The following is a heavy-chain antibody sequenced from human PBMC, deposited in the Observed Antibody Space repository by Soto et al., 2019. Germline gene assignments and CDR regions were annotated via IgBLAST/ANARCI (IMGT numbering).Heavy chain of an antibody. V-gene: IGHV1-58*02. D-gene: IGHD3-22*01. CDR3: DSSAYFAY. CDR1: GFTFTYSA. Sequence: SLKVSCRTSGFTFTYSAIQWVRQARGQSLERIGWIVVGSGTTNFAPKFQERVTITWDMSTSTSYMEMSSLRSEDTAVYYYDSSAYFAYWGRG. J-gene: IGHJ4*02. CDR2: IVVGSGTT.